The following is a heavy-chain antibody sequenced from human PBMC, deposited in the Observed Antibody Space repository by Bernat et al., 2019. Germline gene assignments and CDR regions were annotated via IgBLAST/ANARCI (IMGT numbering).Heavy chain of an antibody. CDR1: GFTFSSYG. J-gene: IGHJ4*02. Sequence: QVQLVESGGGVVQPGRSLRLSCAASGFTFSSYGMHWVRQAPGKGLEWVAVISYDGSNKYYADSVKGRFTISRDNSKNTLYLQMNSLRAEDTAVYYCAKGPPVGLCLYYWGQGTLVTVSS. CDR2: ISYDGSNK. CDR3: AKGPPVGLCLYY. V-gene: IGHV3-30*18. D-gene: IGHD5-18*01.